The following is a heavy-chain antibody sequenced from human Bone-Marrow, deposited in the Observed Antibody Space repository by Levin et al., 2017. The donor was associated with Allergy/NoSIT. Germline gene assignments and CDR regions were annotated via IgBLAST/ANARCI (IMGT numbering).Heavy chain of an antibody. CDR3: ARDLEAYSWNDEFYFDY. CDR1: GYTFTSYG. D-gene: IGHD1-20*01. J-gene: IGHJ4*02. V-gene: IGHV1-18*01. CDR2: ISAYNGNT. Sequence: ASVKVSCKASGYTFTSYGISWVRQAPGQGLEWMGWISAYNGNTNYAQKLQGRVTMTTDTSTSTAYMELRSLRSDDTAVYYCARDLEAYSWNDEFYFDYWGQGTLVTVSS.